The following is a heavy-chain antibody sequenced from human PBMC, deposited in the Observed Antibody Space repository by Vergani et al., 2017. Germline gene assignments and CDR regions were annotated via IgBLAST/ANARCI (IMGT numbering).Heavy chain of an antibody. CDR1: GDSISSGVY. J-gene: IGHJ4*02. CDR3: ASHXMKGFYGYEVVDY. V-gene: IGHV4-39*01. Sequence: HLQESGPGLVKHSETLPLTCTVSGDSISSGVYWGWIRQPPGKGLGWIGSFSYGESPSYSPSLQSRATISEDASKNQYSLRLTPVTDADTAIYYCASHXMKGFYGYEVVDYWGQGTLVTVSS. CDR2: FSYGESP. D-gene: IGHD5-18*01.